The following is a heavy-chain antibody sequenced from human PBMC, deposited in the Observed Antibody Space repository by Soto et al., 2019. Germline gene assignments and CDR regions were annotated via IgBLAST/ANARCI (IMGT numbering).Heavy chain of an antibody. D-gene: IGHD3-16*02. CDR1: GYTFTAYA. J-gene: IGHJ4*02. CDR3: TRSAISPYGGLIGPFDY. Sequence: QVQLAQSGAEERKPGASVKVSCEATGYTFTAYAMHWVRQAPGQSLEWMGWINPANGNTRYSQKFQGRLTITSDTSANTGNIALSSLTSEDTAMYYCTRSAISPYGGLIGPFDYWGQGNLVTVSS. CDR2: INPANGNT. V-gene: IGHV1-3*05.